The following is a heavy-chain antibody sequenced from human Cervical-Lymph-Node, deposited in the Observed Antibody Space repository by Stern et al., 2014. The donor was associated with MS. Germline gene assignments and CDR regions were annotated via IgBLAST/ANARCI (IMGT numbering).Heavy chain of an antibody. CDR2: ISYDGNHK. CDR1: GFTFSSYG. CDR3: ARDYEDTSMLFDH. D-gene: IGHD2-8*01. J-gene: IGHJ4*02. V-gene: IGHV3-30*03. Sequence: QMQLVQSGGAVVQPGRSLRLSCAASGFTFSSYGMHWVRQAPGKGLAWVTVISYDGNHKFYAASVKVRFTISRDNSKNTLHLQMNSVTPDDTAIYYCARDYEDTSMLFDHWGQGTLVTVSS.